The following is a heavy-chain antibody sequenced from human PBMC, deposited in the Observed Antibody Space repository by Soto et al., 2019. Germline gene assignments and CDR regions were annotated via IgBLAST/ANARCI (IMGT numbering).Heavy chain of an antibody. CDR1: GYSFTSYW. CDR2: IDPSDSYT. Sequence: GESLKISCKGSGYSFTSYWISWVRQMPGKGLEWMGRIDPSDSYTNYSPSFQGHVTISADKSISTAYLQWSSLKASDTAMYYCARHATSPYSNYPPYYYYGMDVWGQGTTVTVSS. J-gene: IGHJ6*02. V-gene: IGHV5-10-1*01. CDR3: ARHATSPYSNYPPYYYYGMDV. D-gene: IGHD4-4*01.